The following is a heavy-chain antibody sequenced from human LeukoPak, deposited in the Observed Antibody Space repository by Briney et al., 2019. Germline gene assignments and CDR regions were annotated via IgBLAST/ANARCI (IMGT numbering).Heavy chain of an antibody. Sequence: GGSLRLSCAASGLTFSSNYMSWVRQAPGKGLEWVSVIYSGGSTKYADSVKGRFTISRDNSKNTVYLQMNSLRAEDTAVYYCARVDFGVVIDYWGQGTLVTVSS. J-gene: IGHJ4*02. CDR2: IYSGGST. CDR3: ARVDFGVVIDY. CDR1: GLTFSSNY. D-gene: IGHD3-3*01. V-gene: IGHV3-66*01.